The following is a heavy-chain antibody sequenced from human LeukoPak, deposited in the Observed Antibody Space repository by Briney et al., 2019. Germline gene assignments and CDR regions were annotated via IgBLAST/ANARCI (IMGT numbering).Heavy chain of an antibody. CDR1: GVSISSGRNY. D-gene: IGHD3-10*01. J-gene: IGHJ3*02. V-gene: IGHV4-39*07. CDR2: IYSSGGT. Sequence: TSETLSLTCSVSGVSISSGRNYWGWIRQPPGKTLEWIGSIYSSGGTYYNPSLKSRAIILIDTAENHVSLSLSSVTAADTAVYYCARSDGYGLVGIWGQGTMVTVSS. CDR3: ARSDGYGLVGI.